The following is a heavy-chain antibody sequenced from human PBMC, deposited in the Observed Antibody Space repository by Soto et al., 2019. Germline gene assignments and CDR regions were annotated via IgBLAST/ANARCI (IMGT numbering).Heavy chain of an antibody. V-gene: IGHV1-46*01. CDR1: GYTFTSYY. Sequence: QVQLVQSGAEVKKPGASVKVSCKASGYTFTSYYMHWVRQAPGQGLEWMGIINPSGGSTSYAQKFKGRVTMTRDTSTSTVYMELSSLRSEDTAVYYCARAGYSNPSAFDIWGQGTMVTVSS. CDR2: INPSGGST. J-gene: IGHJ3*02. D-gene: IGHD4-4*01. CDR3: ARAGYSNPSAFDI.